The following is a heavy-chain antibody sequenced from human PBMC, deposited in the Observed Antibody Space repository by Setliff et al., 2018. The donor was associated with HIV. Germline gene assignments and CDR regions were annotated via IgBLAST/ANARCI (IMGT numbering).Heavy chain of an antibody. D-gene: IGHD3-22*01. J-gene: IGHJ4*02. CDR3: ARRMRYYDSSGYYGHYFDS. V-gene: IGHV5-51*01. CDR1: GYSFTNYW. Sequence: PGESLTISCKASGYSFTNYWIGWVRQMPGKGLEWMGIVYPGDSDPRYSPSFQGQVTISADKSISTAYLQWSSLKASDTAMYYCARRMRYYDSSGYYGHYFDSWGQGTLVTVSS. CDR2: VYPGDSDP.